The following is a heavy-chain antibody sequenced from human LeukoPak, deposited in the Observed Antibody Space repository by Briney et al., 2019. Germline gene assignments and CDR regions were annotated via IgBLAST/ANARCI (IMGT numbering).Heavy chain of an antibody. CDR2: IKQGGSEK. CDR1: GFTFSRYW. J-gene: IGHJ3*02. D-gene: IGHD3-3*01. Sequence: GGSLRLSCAASGFTFSRYWMSWVRQAPGKGLEWVANIKQGGSEKYYVDSVKGRFTISRDNAKNSLYLQMNSLRAEDTAVYYCARVKYYDFWSGNDAFDIWGQGTMVTVSS. CDR3: ARVKYYDFWSGNDAFDI. V-gene: IGHV3-7*01.